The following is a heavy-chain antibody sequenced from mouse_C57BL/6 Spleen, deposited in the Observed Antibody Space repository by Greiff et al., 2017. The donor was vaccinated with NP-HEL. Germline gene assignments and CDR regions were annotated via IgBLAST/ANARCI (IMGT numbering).Heavy chain of an antibody. D-gene: IGHD2-3*01. J-gene: IGHJ3*01. CDR1: GYAFSSSW. CDR3: ERLGDGYYGFAY. V-gene: IGHV1-82*01. CDR2: IYPGDGAT. Sequence: VQLQQSGPELVKPGASVKISCKASGYAFSSSWMNWVKQRPGKGLEWIGRIYPGDGATNYNGKFKGNATLTADKSSSTAYMQLSSLTAEYSAVYCGERLGDGYYGFAYWGQGTLVTVSA.